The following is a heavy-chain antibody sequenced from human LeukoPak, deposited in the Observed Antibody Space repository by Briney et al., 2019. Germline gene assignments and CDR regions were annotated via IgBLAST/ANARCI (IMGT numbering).Heavy chain of an antibody. J-gene: IGHJ2*01. Sequence: GGSLRLSCAASGFTFSSYGMHWVRQAPGKGLEWVAFIRYDGSNKYYADSVKGRFTISRDNSKNALYLQMNSLRAEDTAVYYCARVGYYYDSSGYYWYFDLWGRGTLVTVSS. CDR2: IRYDGSNK. V-gene: IGHV3-30*02. CDR3: ARVGYYYDSSGYYWYFDL. CDR1: GFTFSSYG. D-gene: IGHD3-22*01.